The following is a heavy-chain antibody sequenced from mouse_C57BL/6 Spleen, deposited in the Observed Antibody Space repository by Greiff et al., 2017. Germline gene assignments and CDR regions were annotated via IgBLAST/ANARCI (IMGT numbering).Heavy chain of an antibody. D-gene: IGHD2-1*01. V-gene: IGHV5-17*01. CDR2: ISSGSSTI. CDR1: GFTFSDYG. CDR3: ARNGNWFAY. Sequence: EVKVVESGGGLVKPGGSLKLSCAASGFTFSDYGMHWVRQAPEKGLEWVAYISSGSSTIYYADTVKGRFTISRDNAKNTLFLQMTSLRSEDTAMYYCARNGNWFAYWGQGTLVTVSA. J-gene: IGHJ3*01.